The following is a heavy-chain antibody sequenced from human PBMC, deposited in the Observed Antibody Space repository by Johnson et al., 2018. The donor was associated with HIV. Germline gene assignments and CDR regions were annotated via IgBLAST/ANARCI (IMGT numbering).Heavy chain of an antibody. CDR2: IKRTRSEGATT. D-gene: IGHD6-6*01. V-gene: IGHV3-15*01. Sequence: EVQLVESGGGLVQPGGSLRLSCAASGFTVSSNYMSWVRQAPGKGLEWVGRIKRTRSEGATTDYAAPVKGRFTISRDDSENKLYLQMNSLRAEDTAVYYCARSQPEEYSSSSDAFDIWGQGTMVTVSP. CDR1: GFTVSSNY. CDR3: ARSQPEEYSSSSDAFDI. J-gene: IGHJ3*02.